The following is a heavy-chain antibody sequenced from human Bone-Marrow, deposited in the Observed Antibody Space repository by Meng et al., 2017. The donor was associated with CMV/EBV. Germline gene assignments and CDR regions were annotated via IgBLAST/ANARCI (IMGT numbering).Heavy chain of an antibody. CDR1: SSNSAA. Sequence: SSNSAAWNWNSLSKSRGLEWLGRTYYRSKWFNDYAVSVKSRVSITPDISSNQFSLQLNSVTHEDTAVYYCARGKEDRNGYYYGDFDYWGQGTLVTVSS. J-gene: IGHJ4*02. D-gene: IGHD3-22*01. CDR2: TYYRSKWFN. CDR3: ARGKEDRNGYYYGDFDY. V-gene: IGHV6-1*01.